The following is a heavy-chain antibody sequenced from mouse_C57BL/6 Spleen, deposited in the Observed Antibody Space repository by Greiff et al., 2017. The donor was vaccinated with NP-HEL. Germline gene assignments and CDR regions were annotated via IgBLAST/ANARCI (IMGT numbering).Heavy chain of an antibody. Sequence: VQLQQPGAELVRPGTSVKLSCKASGYTFTSYWMHWVKQRPGQGLEWIGVIDPSDSYTNYNQKFKGKATLTVDTSSSTAYMQLSSLTSEDSAVYYCARAYGSSWGYYFDYWGQGTTLTVSS. J-gene: IGHJ2*01. CDR1: GYTFTSYW. D-gene: IGHD1-1*01. CDR2: IDPSDSYT. V-gene: IGHV1-59*01. CDR3: ARAYGSSWGYYFDY.